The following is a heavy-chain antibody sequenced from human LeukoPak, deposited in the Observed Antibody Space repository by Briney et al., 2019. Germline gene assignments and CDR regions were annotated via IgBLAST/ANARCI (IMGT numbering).Heavy chain of an antibody. J-gene: IGHJ4*02. CDR1: GYSIRSGSY. D-gene: IGHD4-17*01. CDR3: AKVGAYGDYARHDY. CDR2: MFHSGDT. Sequence: PSETLSLTCDVSGYSIRSGSYWGWIRQPPGKGLEWIGCMFHSGDTYHNPSLKSRVTISADTSKNQFSLKLTSVTAADTAVYYCAKVGAYGDYARHDYWGQGILVTVSS. V-gene: IGHV4-38-2*01.